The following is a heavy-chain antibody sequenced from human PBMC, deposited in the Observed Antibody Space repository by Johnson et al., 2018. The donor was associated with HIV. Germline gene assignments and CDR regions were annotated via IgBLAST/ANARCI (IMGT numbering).Heavy chain of an antibody. CDR1: GSTVSSNE. CDR2: ISGGST. CDR3: SRENTFLDVESRGDSLDM. V-gene: IGHV3-38-3*01. Sequence: VQLVESRGVLVQPGGSLRLSCAASGSTVSSNEMSWVRQAPGKGLEWVSSISGGSTYYADSRKGRFTISRDNAKNTLYLQMSSLRAEDTALFYCSRENTFLDVESRGDSLDMWGQGTTVIVSS. D-gene: IGHD5-12*01. J-gene: IGHJ3*02.